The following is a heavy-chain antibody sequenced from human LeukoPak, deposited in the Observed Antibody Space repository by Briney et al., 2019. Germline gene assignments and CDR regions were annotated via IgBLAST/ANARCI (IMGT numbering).Heavy chain of an antibody. CDR1: SYTFTNYD. CDR2: INPNSGGT. J-gene: IGHJ6*02. V-gene: IGHV1-2*02. D-gene: IGHD3-3*01. CDR3: ARILPLFRSGYYPGYYYYGMDV. Sequence: ASVKVSCKASSYTFTNYDINWVRQAPGQGLEWMGWINPNSGGTNYAQKFQGRVTMTRDTSISTAYMELSRLRSGDTAVYYCARILPLFRSGYYPGYYYYGMDVWGQGTTVTVSS.